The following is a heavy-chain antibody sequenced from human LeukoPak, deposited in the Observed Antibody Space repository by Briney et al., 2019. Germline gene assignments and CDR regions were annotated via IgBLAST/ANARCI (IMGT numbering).Heavy chain of an antibody. J-gene: IGHJ4*02. CDR2: IYHSGST. Sequence: SETLSPTCTVSGYSISSGYYWAWIRQPPGKGLEWIGTIYHSGSTNYNPSLKSRVTISVDTSKNQFSLKLSSVTAADTAVYYCASGKRWLQLYFDYWGQGTLVTVSS. V-gene: IGHV4-38-2*02. CDR3: ASGKRWLQLYFDY. D-gene: IGHD5-24*01. CDR1: GYSISSGYY.